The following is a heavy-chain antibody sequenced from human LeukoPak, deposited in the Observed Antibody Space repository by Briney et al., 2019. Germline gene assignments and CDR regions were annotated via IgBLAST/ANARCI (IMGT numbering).Heavy chain of an antibody. CDR1: GYTFTSYY. D-gene: IGHD2-8*01. CDR3: ARERGRIVLMVYAIGY. V-gene: IGHV1-46*01. Sequence: ASVKVSCKASGYTFTSYYMHWVRQAPGQGLEWMGIINPSGGSTSYAQKFQGRVTMTRDTSTSTVYMELSSLRSEDMAVYYCARERGRIVLMVYAIGYWGQGTLVTVSS. CDR2: INPSGGST. J-gene: IGHJ4*02.